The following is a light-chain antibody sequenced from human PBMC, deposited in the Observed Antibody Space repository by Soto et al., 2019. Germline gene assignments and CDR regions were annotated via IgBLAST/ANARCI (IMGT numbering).Light chain of an antibody. CDR2: GAS. CDR3: QHYNNWPALYT. V-gene: IGKV3-15*01. Sequence: EIVMTQSPATLSVSPGERATLSCRASQSVSSNLAWFQQKPGQTPRLLIYGASTRATSIPARFSGSGSGTEFTLTISSLQSEDFAVYYCQHYNNWPALYTFGQGTKLEIK. CDR1: QSVSSN. J-gene: IGKJ2*01.